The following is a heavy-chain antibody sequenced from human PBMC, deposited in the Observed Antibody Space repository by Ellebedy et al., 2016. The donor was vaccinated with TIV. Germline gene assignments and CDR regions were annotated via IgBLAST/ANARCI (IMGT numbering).Heavy chain of an antibody. CDR2: NRSSSSYI. D-gene: IGHD3-9*01. CDR3: AIVLRYSVGAFDI. CDR1: GFTFTTYS. V-gene: IGHV3-21*01. Sequence: GESLKISCAASGFTFTTYSMNWVRQAPGKGLEWVSSNRSSSSYIYYADSVKGRFTISRDNAKNSLYLRMRSLRAEDTAVYYCAIVLRYSVGAFDIWGQGTMVTVSS. J-gene: IGHJ3*02.